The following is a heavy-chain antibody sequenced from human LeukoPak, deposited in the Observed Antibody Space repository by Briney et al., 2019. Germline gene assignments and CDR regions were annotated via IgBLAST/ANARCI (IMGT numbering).Heavy chain of an antibody. V-gene: IGHV1-58*01. J-gene: IGHJ4*02. Sequence: ASVKVSCKASGFTLTSRSAVQWVRQARGQRLEWIGWIVVGSDNTNYAQKFQERVIITRDMSTSTAYMELSSLRSEDTAVYYCAKPPRDGSPGYWGQGTLVTVSS. D-gene: IGHD5-24*01. CDR1: GFTLTSRSA. CDR3: AKPPRDGSPGY. CDR2: IVVGSDNT.